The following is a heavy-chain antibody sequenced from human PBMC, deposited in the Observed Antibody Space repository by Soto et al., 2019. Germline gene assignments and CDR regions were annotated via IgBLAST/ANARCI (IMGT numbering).Heavy chain of an antibody. J-gene: IGHJ6*02. CDR1: GFTFSSYG. D-gene: IGHD6-19*01. CDR3: ANQHGWGIPDHYYYYGMDV. Sequence: QTGGSLRLSCAASGFTFSSYGTHWVRQAPGKGLEWVAVISYDGSNKYYADSVKGRFTISRDNSKNALYLQMNSLRAEDTAVYYCANQHGWGIPDHYYYYGMDVWGQGTTVTVSS. V-gene: IGHV3-30*18. CDR2: ISYDGSNK.